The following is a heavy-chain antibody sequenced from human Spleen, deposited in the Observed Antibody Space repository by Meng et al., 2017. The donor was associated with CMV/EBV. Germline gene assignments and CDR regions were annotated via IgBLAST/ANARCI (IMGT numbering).Heavy chain of an antibody. D-gene: IGHD3-3*01. V-gene: IGHV3-48*03. CDR3: VRQNYDSWSGYGSFDP. CDR2: ISFSARNI. J-gene: IGHJ5*02. Sequence: GSLKISCVTSGFTFSSYEMNWVRQAPGKGLEWVSYISFSARNIYYADSVKGRFTISRDNAKNSLYLQMNSLRAEDTAVYYCVRQNYDSWSGYGSFDPWGQGTLVTVSS. CDR1: GFTFSSYE.